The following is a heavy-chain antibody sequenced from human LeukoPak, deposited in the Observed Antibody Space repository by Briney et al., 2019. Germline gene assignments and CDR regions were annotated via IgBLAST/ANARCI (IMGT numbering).Heavy chain of an antibody. CDR2: IYYSGST. CDR3: ARTARSVLFDY. D-gene: IGHD2-21*02. Sequence: SETLSLTCTVSGGSISSYDWSWIRQPPGKGLEWIGYIYYSGSTKYSPSLKSRVTISVDTSKNQFSLKLRFVTAADTAVYYCARTARSVLFDYWGQGTLVTVSS. CDR1: GGSISSYD. J-gene: IGHJ4*02. V-gene: IGHV4-59*08.